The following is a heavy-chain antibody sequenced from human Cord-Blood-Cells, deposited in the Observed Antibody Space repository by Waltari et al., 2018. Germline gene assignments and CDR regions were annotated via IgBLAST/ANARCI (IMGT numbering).Heavy chain of an antibody. CDR1: GFTFSSYA. V-gene: IGHV3-30-3*01. D-gene: IGHD1-1*01. CDR2: ISYDGSNK. CDR3: ARGNWIFDY. Sequence: QVQLVESGGGVVQPGRSLRLSCAASGFTFSSYAMHWVRQAPGKGVGWVAVISYDGSNKYYADSVKGRFTISRDNSKNTLYLQMNSLRAEDTAVYYCARGNWIFDYWGQGTLVTVSS. J-gene: IGHJ4*02.